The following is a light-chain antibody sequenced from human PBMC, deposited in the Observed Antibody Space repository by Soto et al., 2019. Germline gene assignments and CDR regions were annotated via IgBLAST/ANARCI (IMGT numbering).Light chain of an antibody. CDR3: SSYAGTNTI. V-gene: IGLV2-14*01. Sequence: QSVLTQPASVSGSPGQSITISCTGTSSDVGGYNYVSWYQQHPGKAPKLMIYEVSNRPSGVSNRFSGSKSGNTASLTVSGLQEEDEADYYCSSYAGTNTIFGGGTKLTVL. CDR1: SSDVGGYNY. J-gene: IGLJ2*01. CDR2: EVS.